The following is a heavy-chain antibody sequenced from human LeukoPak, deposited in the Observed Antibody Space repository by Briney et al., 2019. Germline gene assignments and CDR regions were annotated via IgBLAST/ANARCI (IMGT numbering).Heavy chain of an antibody. D-gene: IGHD3-10*01. J-gene: IGHJ3*02. V-gene: IGHV4-59*01. CDR2: IYYCGST. Sequence: SETLSLTCTVSGGSISSYYWSWIRQPPGKGLEWIGYIYYCGSTNYNPSLKSRVTISVDTSKNQFSLKLSSVTAADTAVYYCARDGSYNAFDIWGQGTMVTVSS. CDR3: ARDGSYNAFDI. CDR1: GGSISSYY.